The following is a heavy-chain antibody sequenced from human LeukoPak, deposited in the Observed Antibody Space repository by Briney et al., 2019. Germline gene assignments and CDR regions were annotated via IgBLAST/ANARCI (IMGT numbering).Heavy chain of an antibody. Sequence: PGGSLRLSCAASGFTFSSYGMHWVRQAPGKGLEWVAVIWYDGSNKYYADSVKGRFTISRDNSKNTLYLQMNSLRAEDTAVYCCARGVPAAIGPRYGMDVWGQGTTVTVSS. CDR2: IWYDGSNK. CDR3: ARGVPAAIGPRYGMDV. CDR1: GFTFSSYG. D-gene: IGHD2-2*01. J-gene: IGHJ6*02. V-gene: IGHV3-33*08.